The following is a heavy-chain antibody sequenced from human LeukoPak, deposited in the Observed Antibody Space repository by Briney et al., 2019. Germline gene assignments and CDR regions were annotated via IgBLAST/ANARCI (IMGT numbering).Heavy chain of an antibody. CDR1: GDSISSSSSY. D-gene: IGHD6-13*01. V-gene: IGHV4-39*07. CDR3: ARARISIAAAGLDY. J-gene: IGHJ4*02. CDR2: IYYSGST. Sequence: SETLSLTCTVSGDSISSSSSYWGWIRQPPGEGLEWIGSIYYSGSTYYNTSLKSRVTISVDTSKNQFSLKLSSVTAADTAVYYCARARISIAAAGLDYWGQGTLVTVSS.